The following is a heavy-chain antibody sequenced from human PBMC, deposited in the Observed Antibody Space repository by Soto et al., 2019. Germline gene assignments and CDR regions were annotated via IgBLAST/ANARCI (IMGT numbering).Heavy chain of an antibody. Sequence: EASVKVSCKASGGTFSSYAISWVRQAPGQGLEWMGGIIPIFGTANYAQKFQGRVTITADESTSTAYMELSSLRSEDTAVYYRARVERGQHYYYYYGMGVWGQGTTVTVSS. CDR1: GGTFSSYA. D-gene: IGHD1-1*01. CDR2: IIPIFGTA. V-gene: IGHV1-69*13. J-gene: IGHJ6*02. CDR3: ARVERGQHYYYYYGMGV.